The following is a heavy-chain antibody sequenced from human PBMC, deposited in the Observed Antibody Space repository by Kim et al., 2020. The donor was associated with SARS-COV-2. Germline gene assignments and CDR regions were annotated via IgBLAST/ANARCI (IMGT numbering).Heavy chain of an antibody. V-gene: IGHV3-15*01. CDR2: IKSKTDGGTT. D-gene: IGHD5-12*01. Sequence: GGSLRLSCAASGFTFSNAWMSWVRQAPGKGLEWVGRIKSKTDGGTTDYAAPVKGRFTISRDDSKNTLYLQMNSLKTEDTAVYYCTTGLSGATILYYYYGMDVWGQGTTVTVSS. CDR1: GFTFSNAW. J-gene: IGHJ6*02. CDR3: TTGLSGATILYYYYGMDV.